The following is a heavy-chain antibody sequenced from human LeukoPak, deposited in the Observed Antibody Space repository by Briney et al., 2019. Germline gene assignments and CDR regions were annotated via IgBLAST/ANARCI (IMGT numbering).Heavy chain of an antibody. CDR3: AKDARRSSGWWFFDH. J-gene: IGHJ4*02. Sequence: GGSLRLSCAASGFTFSAYSMSWVRQAPGKGLEWVSCISSSSCYIYYVNSVKGRFTISRDNAKNSLFLQMNSLRAEDTAVYYCAKDARRSSGWWFFDHWGQGTLVTVSS. CDR1: GFTFSAYS. D-gene: IGHD6-19*01. CDR2: ISSSSCYI. V-gene: IGHV3-21*01.